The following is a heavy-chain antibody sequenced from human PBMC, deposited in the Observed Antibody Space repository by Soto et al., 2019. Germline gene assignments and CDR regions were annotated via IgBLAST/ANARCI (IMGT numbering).Heavy chain of an antibody. CDR1: GFTFSNYA. Sequence: GGSLRLSCAASGFTFSNYAMTWVRQAPGKGLEWVSSITGTGGSTYYADSVKGRFTISRDNSKNTLYLQMNSLRAEDTAVYYCAKDRGPTQIVVTVLLDSWGQGTLVTVSS. CDR3: AKDRGPTQIVVTVLLDS. V-gene: IGHV3-23*01. CDR2: ITGTGGST. J-gene: IGHJ4*02. D-gene: IGHD3-22*01.